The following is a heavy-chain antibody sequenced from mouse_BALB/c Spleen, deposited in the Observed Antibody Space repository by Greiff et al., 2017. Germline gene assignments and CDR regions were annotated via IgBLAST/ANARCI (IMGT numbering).Heavy chain of an antibody. CDR1: GFTFSSYG. CDR2: ISSGGSYT. J-gene: IGHJ3*01. D-gene: IGHD2-1*01. CDR3: ARHEDGNYPWFAY. Sequence: EVMLVESGGDLVKPGGSLKLSCAASGFTFSSYGMSWVRQTPDKRLEWVATISSGGSYTYYPDSVKGRFTISRDNAKNTLYLQMSSLKSEDTAMYYCARHEDGNYPWFAYWGQGTLVTVSA. V-gene: IGHV5-6*02.